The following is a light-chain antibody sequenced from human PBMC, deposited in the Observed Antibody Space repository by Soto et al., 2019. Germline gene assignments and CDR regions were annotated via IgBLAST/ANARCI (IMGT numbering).Light chain of an antibody. CDR3: QQYAASPRT. CDR2: GAS. V-gene: IGKV3-20*01. Sequence: ESGWTQSPGTLSLSPRERATLSCRASQSVANAYLDWYQHKVGRSPTLLIYGASNRAPGIPDRFSGSGSGTDFNLAISRLEPEDFAVYYCQQYAASPRTFGQGTQVEV. CDR1: QSVANAY. J-gene: IGKJ1*01.